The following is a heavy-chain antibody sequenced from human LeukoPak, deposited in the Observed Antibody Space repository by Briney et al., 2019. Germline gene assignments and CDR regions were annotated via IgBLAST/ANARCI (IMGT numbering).Heavy chain of an antibody. D-gene: IGHD3-22*01. J-gene: IGHJ4*02. CDR3: ARDRNPYYDGSGYGYC. V-gene: IGHV1-18*01. CDR2: ISACNGKA. Sequence: ASVKVSCKASGYTFSSYGISWVRQAPGQGLEWMAWISACNGKANYARKFRGRVTMTTDTSTSTAYMELRSLRSDDTGIYYCARDRNPYYDGSGYGYCWGQGTLVTVSS. CDR1: GYTFSSYG.